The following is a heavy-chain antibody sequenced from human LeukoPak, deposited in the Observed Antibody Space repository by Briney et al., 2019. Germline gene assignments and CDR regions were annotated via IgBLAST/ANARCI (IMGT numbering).Heavy chain of an antibody. D-gene: IGHD3-10*01. V-gene: IGHV3-23*01. CDR1: DFSFITYA. CDR3: ARDSLMLRGPLVIYYFDF. Sequence: PGGSLRLSCAASDFSFITYAMSWVRQAPGKGLEWVSTISGVGDATHYADSVKGRFTISRDNSKNTVDLLMNSLGAEDTAVYYCARDSLMLRGPLVIYYFDFWGQGTLVTVSS. CDR2: ISGVGDAT. J-gene: IGHJ4*02.